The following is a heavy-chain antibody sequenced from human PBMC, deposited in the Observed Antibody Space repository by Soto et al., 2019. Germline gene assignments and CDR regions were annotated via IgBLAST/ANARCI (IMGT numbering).Heavy chain of an antibody. Sequence: SETLSLTCTVSGGSISSSSYYWGWIRQPPGKGLEWIGSIYYSGSTYYNPSLKSRVTISVDTSKNQFSLKLSSVTAADTAVYYCARHDYYGSGSPIYYGMDVWGQGTTVTVSS. V-gene: IGHV4-39*01. D-gene: IGHD3-10*01. CDR3: ARHDYYGSGSPIYYGMDV. J-gene: IGHJ6*02. CDR2: IYYSGST. CDR1: GGSISSSSYY.